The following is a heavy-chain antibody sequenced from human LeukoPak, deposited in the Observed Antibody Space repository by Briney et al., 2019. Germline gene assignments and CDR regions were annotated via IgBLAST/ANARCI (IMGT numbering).Heavy chain of an antibody. CDR3: ARNRYYYGSRSYGVPNWFDP. J-gene: IGHJ5*02. Sequence: SETLSLTCTVSGVSISSSNSYWGWIRQPPGKGLEWIGSIYHSGSTYYNPSLKSRVTISVDTSKNQFSLKLSSVTAADTAVYYCARNRYYYGSRSYGVPNWFDPWGQGTLVTVSS. CDR1: GVSISSSNSY. CDR2: IYHSGST. D-gene: IGHD3-10*01. V-gene: IGHV4-39*01.